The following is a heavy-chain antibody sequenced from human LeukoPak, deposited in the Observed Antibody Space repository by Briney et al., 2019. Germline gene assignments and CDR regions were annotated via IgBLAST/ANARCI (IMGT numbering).Heavy chain of an antibody. D-gene: IGHD6-19*01. J-gene: IGHJ4*02. V-gene: IGHV1-2*02. CDR1: GYTFTGYD. CDR3: QQWLTSLGFDY. CDR2: ISPNSGGT. Sequence: ASVKVSFKASGYTFTGYDMHWLRQAPGQGLEWMGSISPNSGGTNYAQKFQGRVTLTRDTSNSTAYMELSTLRSDDTAVYYCQQWLTSLGFDYWGQGTLVTVSS.